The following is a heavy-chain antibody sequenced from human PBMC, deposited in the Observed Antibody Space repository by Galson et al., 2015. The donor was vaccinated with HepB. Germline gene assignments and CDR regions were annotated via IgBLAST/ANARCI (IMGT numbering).Heavy chain of an antibody. D-gene: IGHD6-13*01. CDR2: IGGNGGSA. Sequence: SLRLSCAASGFTFSSYAMSWVRQAPGKGLEWVSVIGGNGGSAYYADSVKGRFIISRDNSKNTLYLQMNNVRAEDTAVYHCAKDVGGSRWIDDAFDIWGQGTMVAVSS. CDR1: GFTFSSYA. J-gene: IGHJ3*02. V-gene: IGHV3-23*01. CDR3: AKDVGGSRWIDDAFDI.